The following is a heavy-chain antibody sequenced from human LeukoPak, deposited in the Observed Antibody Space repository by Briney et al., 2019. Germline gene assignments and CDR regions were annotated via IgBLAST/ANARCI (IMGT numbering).Heavy chain of an antibody. J-gene: IGHJ4*02. V-gene: IGHV3-23*01. Sequence: GGSLRLSCAASGFTFSSFAMSWVRQAPGKGLDWVSAITGSGGTTYYADSVNGRFTISRDNSKNTLYLQMNSLRAEDTAVYYCATSLRVLPPYWGQGTLVTVFS. CDR3: ATSLRVLPPY. CDR2: ITGSGGTT. CDR1: GFTFSSFA. D-gene: IGHD3-10*01.